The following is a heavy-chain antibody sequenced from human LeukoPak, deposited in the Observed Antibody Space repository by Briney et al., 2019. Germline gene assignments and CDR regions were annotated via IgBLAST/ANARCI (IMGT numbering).Heavy chain of an antibody. CDR1: GFTFSSYA. CDR3: AKLWRGSHPRYFDH. CDR2: ITDSGGTT. J-gene: IGHJ4*02. V-gene: IGHV3-23*01. Sequence: GGSLRLSCAASGFTFSSYAMSWVRQAPGKGLEWVSTITDSGGTTFYADSVKGQFTISRDNFKNTVYLQMNSLRAEDTAVYYCAKLWRGSHPRYFDHWGQGTLVTVSS. D-gene: IGHD1-26*01.